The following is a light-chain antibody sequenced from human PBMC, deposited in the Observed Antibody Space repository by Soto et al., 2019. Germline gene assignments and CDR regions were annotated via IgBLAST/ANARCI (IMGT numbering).Light chain of an antibody. CDR1: QSVSSS. J-gene: IGKJ1*01. Sequence: EIVLTQSPGTLSLSPGEGATLSCRASQSVSSSYIAWYQQKPGQAPRLLMYSASTRATGIPARFSGSGSGTEFTLTISSLQSEDFAVYYCQQYNNWPRTFGQGTKV. CDR2: SAS. CDR3: QQYNNWPRT. V-gene: IGKV3-15*01.